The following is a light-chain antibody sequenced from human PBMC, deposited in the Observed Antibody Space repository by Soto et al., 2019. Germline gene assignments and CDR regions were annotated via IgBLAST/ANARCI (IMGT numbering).Light chain of an antibody. CDR2: DAS. V-gene: IGKV3-20*01. Sequence: EIVLTQSPGTLSLSPGERATLSCRASQSVSNSYLAWYQQKPGQGPRLLIYDASSRATGIPDRFSGSASGTDFTLTISRLEPEDFAVYYCQQYAGSPPTFGQGTKVEI. CDR3: QQYAGSPPT. CDR1: QSVSNSY. J-gene: IGKJ1*01.